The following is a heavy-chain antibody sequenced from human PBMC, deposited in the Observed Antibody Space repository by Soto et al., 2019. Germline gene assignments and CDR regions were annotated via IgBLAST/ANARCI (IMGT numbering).Heavy chain of an antibody. J-gene: IGHJ3*02. D-gene: IGHD3-10*01. V-gene: IGHV3-23*01. CDR2: ISGDST. CDR3: AXVXFXGSLPYAFXX. CDR1: RFTLADYA. Sequence: EVQLLESGGGLVQPGGSLXLSCAASRFTLADYAMSWVRQAPGGRLEWVSTISGDSTYYPESVKGRFTISXXXXXXXLXXXXXXXXAXDTAVXYCAXVXFXGSLPYAFXXWGQXT.